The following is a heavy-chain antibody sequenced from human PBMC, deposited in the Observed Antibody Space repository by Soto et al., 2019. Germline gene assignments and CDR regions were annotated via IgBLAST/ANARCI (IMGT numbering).Heavy chain of an antibody. CDR3: ARGPLPFWSGYYNGYYYYGMDV. V-gene: IGHV1-8*01. J-gene: IGHJ6*02. D-gene: IGHD3-3*01. CDR1: GYTFTSYD. Sequence: ASVKVSCKASGYTFTSYDINWVRQATGQGLEWMGWMNPNSGNTGYAQKFQGRVTMTRNTSISTAYMELSSLRSEDTAVYYCARGPLPFWSGYYNGYYYYGMDVWGQGTTVTVSS. CDR2: MNPNSGNT.